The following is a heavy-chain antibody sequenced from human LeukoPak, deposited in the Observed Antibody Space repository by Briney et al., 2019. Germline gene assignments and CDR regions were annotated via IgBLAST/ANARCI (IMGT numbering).Heavy chain of an antibody. V-gene: IGHV3-21*01. CDR1: GFTFSSYS. J-gene: IGHJ4*02. D-gene: IGHD6-13*01. Sequence: PGGSLRLSCAASGFTFSSYSMNWVRQAPGKGLEWVSSISSSSSYIYYADSVKGRFTISRDNAKNSLYLQMNSLRAEDTAVYYCARDSQVKIAAAGTNFDYWGQGTLVTVSS. CDR2: ISSSSSYI. CDR3: ARDSQVKIAAAGTNFDY.